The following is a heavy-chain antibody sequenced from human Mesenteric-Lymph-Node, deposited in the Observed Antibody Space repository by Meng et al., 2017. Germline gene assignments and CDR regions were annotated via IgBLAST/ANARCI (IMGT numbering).Heavy chain of an antibody. V-gene: IGHV3-23*01. Sequence: GESLKISCAASGFTFSSYAMSWVRQAPGKGLEWVSAISGSGGSTYYADSVKGRFTISRNDSKNIVYLQIDSLRAEDTTVYYCGRDGYGNHHGFDIWGQGTLVTVSS. CDR3: GRDGYGNHHGFDI. CDR2: ISGSGGST. J-gene: IGHJ3*02. D-gene: IGHD2-2*03. CDR1: GFTFSSYA.